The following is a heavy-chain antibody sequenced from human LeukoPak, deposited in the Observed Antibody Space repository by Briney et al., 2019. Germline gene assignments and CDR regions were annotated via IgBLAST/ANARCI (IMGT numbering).Heavy chain of an antibody. J-gene: IGHJ6*02. CDR2: ISYDGSNK. Sequence: GGSLTPSCAASGFTFSSYGMHWVRQAPGKGLEWVAVISYDGSNKYYADSVKGRFTISRDNSKNTLYLRMNSLRAEDTAVYYCAKDRSTDYYYYYGMDVWGQGTTVTVSS. V-gene: IGHV3-30*18. CDR3: AKDRSTDYYYYYGMDV. CDR1: GFTFSSYG. D-gene: IGHD1-14*01.